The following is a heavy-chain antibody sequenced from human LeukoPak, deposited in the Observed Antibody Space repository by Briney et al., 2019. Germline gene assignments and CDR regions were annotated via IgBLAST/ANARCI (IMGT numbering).Heavy chain of an antibody. D-gene: IGHD4-23*01. Sequence: ASVKVSCKASGYTFISYGISWVRQAPGQGLEWVGWISAYNGNTNYAQKLQGRVTMTIDSSTSTAYMELSSLESEDTAVYFCAAELYGGNSDCCNFESWGQGTMVTVSS. CDR1: GYTFISYG. V-gene: IGHV1-18*01. CDR3: AAELYGGNSDCCNFES. CDR2: ISAYNGNT. J-gene: IGHJ3*02.